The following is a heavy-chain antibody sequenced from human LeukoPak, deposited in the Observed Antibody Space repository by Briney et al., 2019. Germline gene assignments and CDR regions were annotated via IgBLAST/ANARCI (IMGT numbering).Heavy chain of an antibody. V-gene: IGHV3-30*02. Sequence: GGSLRLSCAASGFTFSSYGMHWVRQAPGKGLEWVAVIWYDGSNKYYADSVKGRFTISRDNSKNTLYLQMNSLRAEDTAVYYCAKDRIQLWLGNYFDYWGQGTLVTVSS. J-gene: IGHJ4*02. D-gene: IGHD5-18*01. CDR2: IWYDGSNK. CDR1: GFTFSSYG. CDR3: AKDRIQLWLGNYFDY.